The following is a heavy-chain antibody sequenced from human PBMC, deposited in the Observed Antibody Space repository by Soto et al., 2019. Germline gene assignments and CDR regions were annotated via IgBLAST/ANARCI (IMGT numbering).Heavy chain of an antibody. J-gene: IGHJ4*02. CDR3: AKDLLPERGSMGYYDSSGYFDY. Sequence: GGSLRLSCAASGFTFSSYVMSWVRQAPGKGLEWVSAISGSGGSTYYADSVKGRFTISRDNSKNTLYLQMNSLRAEDTAVYYCAKDLLPERGSMGYYDSSGYFDYWGQGTLVTVSS. V-gene: IGHV3-23*01. CDR2: ISGSGGST. CDR1: GFTFSSYV. D-gene: IGHD3-22*01.